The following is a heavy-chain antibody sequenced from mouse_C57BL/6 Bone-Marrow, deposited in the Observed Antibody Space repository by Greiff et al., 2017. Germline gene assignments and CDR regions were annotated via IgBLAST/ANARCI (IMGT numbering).Heavy chain of an antibody. CDR1: GYTFTSYW. D-gene: IGHD1-1*01. J-gene: IGHJ1*03. Sequence: QVQLQQPGAELVKPGASVKLSCKASGYTFTSYWMHWVKQRPGQGLEWIGMIHPNSGSTNYNEKFKSKATLTVDKSSSTAYMQLSSLTSEDSAVYYCARSYYYGSSYLYWYFDVWGTGTTVTVSS. CDR2: IHPNSGST. CDR3: ARSYYYGSSYLYWYFDV. V-gene: IGHV1-64*01.